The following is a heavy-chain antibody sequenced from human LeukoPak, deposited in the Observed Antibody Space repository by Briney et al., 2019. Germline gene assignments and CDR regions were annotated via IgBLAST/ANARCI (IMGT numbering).Heavy chain of an antibody. CDR2: ISANSSYI. D-gene: IGHD3-10*01. V-gene: IGHV3-21*01. Sequence: PGGSLRLSCAASGFTLITYSINWVRQAPGKGLEWVSSISANSSYIYYADSVKGCFTISRDNARNSLYLQMNNLRAEDTAVYYCAREEMGGTARSGALYWGQGTLVTVSS. CDR3: AREEMGGTARSGALY. J-gene: IGHJ4*02. CDR1: GFTLITYS.